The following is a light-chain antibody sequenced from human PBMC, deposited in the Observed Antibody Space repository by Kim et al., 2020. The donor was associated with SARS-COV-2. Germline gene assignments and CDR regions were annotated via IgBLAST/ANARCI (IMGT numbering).Light chain of an antibody. CDR1: QGVSSY. V-gene: IGKV1-9*01. CDR3: QQFNSYPRT. J-gene: IGKJ3*01. Sequence: ASVGDRVTVTCRASQGVSSYLAWYQQKPGKAPKLLIYAASNLQSGVPSRFSGSGSGTEFTLTIISLQPEDLAIYYCQQFNSYPRTFGPGTKVDIK. CDR2: AAS.